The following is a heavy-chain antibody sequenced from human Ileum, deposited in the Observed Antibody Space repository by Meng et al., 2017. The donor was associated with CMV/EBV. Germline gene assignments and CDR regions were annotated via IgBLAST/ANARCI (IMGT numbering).Heavy chain of an antibody. CDR2: IYYSGSP. V-gene: IGHV4-30-4*08. CDR3: VRQVVAASFDY. CDR1: GGSITSGNYY. Sequence: QVQRQESGPGLVEPSQPLSLTCTVSGGSITSGNYYWSWIRQPPGRGLEWIGYIYYSGSPYYKPSLKSRVTISLDTSKNQFSLNLRSVTATDSAVYYCVRQVVAASFDYWGQGALVTVSS. J-gene: IGHJ4*02. D-gene: IGHD2-15*01.